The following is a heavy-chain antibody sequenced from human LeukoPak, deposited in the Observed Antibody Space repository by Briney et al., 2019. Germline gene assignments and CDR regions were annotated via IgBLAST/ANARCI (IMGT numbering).Heavy chain of an antibody. Sequence: PSETLSLTCTVSGGSISSYYWSWIRQPPGKGLEWIGYIYYSGSTDYNPSLKSRLTISVDTSKNKFSLKLSSVTAADTAVYYCARHLAPSSGYLTLDYWGQGTQVTVSS. CDR1: GGSISSYY. J-gene: IGHJ4*02. V-gene: IGHV4-59*08. CDR3: ARHLAPSSGYLTLDY. CDR2: IYYSGST. D-gene: IGHD3-22*01.